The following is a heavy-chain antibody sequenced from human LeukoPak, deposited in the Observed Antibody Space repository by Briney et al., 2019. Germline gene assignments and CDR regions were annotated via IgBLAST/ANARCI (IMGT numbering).Heavy chain of an antibody. Sequence: PSETLSLTCTVSGGSIGSSYWHWIRQAPGKGLEWIGYIYYTGSTTYNPSLKSRITMSVDTSKNRFSLKMWSVTAADTAVYYCARGSPMATIVFRYWGQGTLVTVSS. V-gene: IGHV4-59*01. CDR1: GGSIGSSY. D-gene: IGHD5-24*01. CDR3: ARGSPMATIVFRY. CDR2: IYYTGST. J-gene: IGHJ4*02.